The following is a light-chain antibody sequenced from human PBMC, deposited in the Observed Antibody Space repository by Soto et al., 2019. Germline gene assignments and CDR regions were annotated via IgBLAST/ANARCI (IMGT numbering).Light chain of an antibody. V-gene: IGKV3-15*01. CDR1: QSVSSN. J-gene: IGKJ4*01. CDR3: QQYNNWPPLT. CDR2: GAS. Sequence: EIVMTQSPDTLSVSPGGRATLSFRASQSVSSNLAWYQQKPGQAPRLLIYGASTRATGIPARFSGSGSGTEFTLTISSLQSEDFAVYYCQQYNNWPPLTFGGGTKVDIK.